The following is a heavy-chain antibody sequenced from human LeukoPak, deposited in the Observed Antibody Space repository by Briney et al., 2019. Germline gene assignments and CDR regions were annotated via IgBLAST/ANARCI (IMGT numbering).Heavy chain of an antibody. J-gene: IGHJ4*02. Sequence: GGSLRLSCAASGFTFSSYRMNWVRQAPGKGLEWVSSISSDSSYIYYTDSVKGRFTISRDNAKNSLYLQMNSLRAEDTAVYYCARDGLLWFGEFRWVFDYWGQGTLVTVSS. CDR2: ISSDSSYI. D-gene: IGHD3-10*01. CDR3: ARDGLLWFGEFRWVFDY. CDR1: GFTFSSYR. V-gene: IGHV3-21*01.